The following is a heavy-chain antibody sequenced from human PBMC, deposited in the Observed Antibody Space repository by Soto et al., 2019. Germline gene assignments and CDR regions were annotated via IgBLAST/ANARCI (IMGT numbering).Heavy chain of an antibody. D-gene: IGHD3-22*01. J-gene: IGHJ3*02. V-gene: IGHV4-34*01. CDR1: GGSFSGYY. CDR2: INHGGST. CDR3: ARGPYDSSGYYYVSPAFDI. Sequence: PSETLSLTCAVYGGSFSGYYWSWIRQPPGKGLEWIGEINHGGSTNYNPSLKSRVTISVDTSKNQFSLKLSSVTAADTAVYYCARGPYDSSGYYYVSPAFDIWGQGAMVTVSS.